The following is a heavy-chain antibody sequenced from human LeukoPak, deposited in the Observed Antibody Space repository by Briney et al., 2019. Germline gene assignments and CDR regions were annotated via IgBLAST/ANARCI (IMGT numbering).Heavy chain of an antibody. J-gene: IGHJ4*02. CDR2: ISSSSSTI. Sequence: GGSLRLSCAASGFTFSSYSMNWVRQAPGKGLEWVSYISSSSSTIYYADSVKGRFTISRDSSKNTLYLQVNSLRAEDTAVYYCTRDIRSRYFDYWGQGTLVTVSS. CDR3: TRDIRSRYFDY. CDR1: GFTFSSYS. V-gene: IGHV3-48*01. D-gene: IGHD2-2*02.